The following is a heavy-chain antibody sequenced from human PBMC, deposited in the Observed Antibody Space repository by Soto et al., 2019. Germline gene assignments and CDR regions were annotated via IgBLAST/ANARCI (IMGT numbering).Heavy chain of an antibody. D-gene: IGHD1-26*01. Sequence: ASVKVSCKTSGYTLSTYGISWLRQALGQGLEWMGWISAYNGNTNYAQKLQGRVTMTTDTSTSTAYMELRSLRSDDTAVYYCARDAAVGLFDYWGQGTLVTVSS. CDR2: ISAYNGNT. CDR1: GYTLSTYG. J-gene: IGHJ4*02. CDR3: ARDAAVGLFDY. V-gene: IGHV1-18*01.